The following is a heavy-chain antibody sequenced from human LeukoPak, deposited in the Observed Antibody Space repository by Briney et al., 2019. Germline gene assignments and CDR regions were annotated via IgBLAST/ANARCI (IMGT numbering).Heavy chain of an antibody. V-gene: IGHV3-53*01. D-gene: IGHD6-13*01. CDR2: IYSGGST. Sequence: PGGSLRLSCAASGFTVSSNYMSWVRQAPGKGLEWVSVIYSGGSTYYADSVKGRFTISRDNSKNTLYLQMNSLRAEDTAVYYCARDLGSSWSYYYHGMDVWGQGTTVTVSS. CDR3: ARDLGSSWSYYYHGMDV. J-gene: IGHJ6*02. CDR1: GFTVSSNY.